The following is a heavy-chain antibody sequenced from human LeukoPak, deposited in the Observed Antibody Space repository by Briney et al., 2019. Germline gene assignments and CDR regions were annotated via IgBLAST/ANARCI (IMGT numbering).Heavy chain of an antibody. CDR2: INSGGSST. Sequence: GGSLRLSCAAFGFTFSSYWMHWVRQAPGKGLVWVSSINSGGSSTTYADSVKGRFTISRDNAKNTLYLQMNSLRSEDTAVYYCARDRGSTFDYWGQGTLVTVSS. CDR1: GFTFSSYW. J-gene: IGHJ4*02. CDR3: ARDRGSTFDY. D-gene: IGHD3-10*01. V-gene: IGHV3-74*01.